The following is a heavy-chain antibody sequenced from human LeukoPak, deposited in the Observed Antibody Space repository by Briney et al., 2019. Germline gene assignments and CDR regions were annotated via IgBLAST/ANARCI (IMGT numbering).Heavy chain of an antibody. J-gene: IGHJ4*02. CDR1: GRSITSDDYY. Sequence: PSQTLSLTCTVSGRSITSDDYYWTWLRQPPGKGLEWIGYLSYTGGTHYSPSLKSRVTISVDTTKNQFSLNLTSVTAADTVVFFCAIIAASGARTADYWGQGTLVTVSS. V-gene: IGHV4-30-4*01. CDR3: AIIAASGARTADY. D-gene: IGHD6-13*01. CDR2: LSYTGGT.